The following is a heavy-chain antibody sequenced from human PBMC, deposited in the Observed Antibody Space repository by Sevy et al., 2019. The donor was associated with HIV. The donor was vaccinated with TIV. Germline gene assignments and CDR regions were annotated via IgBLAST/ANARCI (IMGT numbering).Heavy chain of an antibody. D-gene: IGHD2-21*02. CDR3: ARDFAATAFCGGDCYLDY. CDR1: GFPFSSYG. CDR2: IWYDGSKK. V-gene: IGHV3-33*01. Sequence: GGSLRLSCAVSGFPFSSYGMHWVRQAPGKGLEWVAVIWYDGSKKVYADSVKGRFTISRDNSKNTLYLQMNSLRAEDMAVYHCARDFAATAFCGGDCYLDYWGQGTLVTVSS. J-gene: IGHJ4*02.